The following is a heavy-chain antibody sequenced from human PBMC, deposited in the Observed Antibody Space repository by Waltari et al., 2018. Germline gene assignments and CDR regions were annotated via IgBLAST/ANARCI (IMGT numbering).Heavy chain of an antibody. CDR3: ARGDEGFGELGFDY. V-gene: IGHV4-34*01. J-gene: IGHJ4*02. Sequence: QVQLQQWGAGLLKPSETLSLTCAVYGGSFSGYYWSWIRQPPGKGLEWIGEINPSGSTNYNPSLKSRVTILVDTSKNQFSLKLSSVTAADTAVYYCARGDEGFGELGFDYWGQGTLVTVSS. CDR2: INPSGST. CDR1: GGSFSGYY. D-gene: IGHD3-10*01.